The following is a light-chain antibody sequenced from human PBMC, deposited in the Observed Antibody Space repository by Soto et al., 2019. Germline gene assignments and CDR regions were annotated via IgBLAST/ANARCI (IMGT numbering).Light chain of an antibody. CDR1: RSDIGDSNF. CDR3: ASFRSGTILV. Sequence: HSALTQPASVSGSPGQSVTISCTGPRSDIGDSNFISWYQHSPGKAPRLLIYEVSSRPSGVSKRFSGSKAGNTASLTISGLLDDDEADYFCASFRSGTILVFGSGTKVTVL. J-gene: IGLJ1*01. V-gene: IGLV2-14*01. CDR2: EVS.